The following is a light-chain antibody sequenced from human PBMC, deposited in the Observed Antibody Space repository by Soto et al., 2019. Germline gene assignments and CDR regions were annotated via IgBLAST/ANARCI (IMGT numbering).Light chain of an antibody. J-gene: IGLJ3*02. Sequence: QPVLTQPPSVSGAPGQRVTISCTGSSSNSGAGYDVHWYQQLPGTAPKLLIYVNSNRPSGVPDRFSGSKSGTSASLAITGLQAEDEADYYCQSYDSSLSGWVFGGGTKLTVL. CDR3: QSYDSSLSGWV. CDR2: VNS. V-gene: IGLV1-40*01. CDR1: SSNSGAGYD.